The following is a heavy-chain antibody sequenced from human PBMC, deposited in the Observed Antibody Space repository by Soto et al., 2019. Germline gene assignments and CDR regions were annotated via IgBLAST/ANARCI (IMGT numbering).Heavy chain of an antibody. CDR1: GYTFTSYG. J-gene: IGHJ4*02. V-gene: IGHV1-18*01. Sequence: QVQLVQSGAELKKPGASVKVSRKASGYTFTSYGISWVRQAPGQGLEWMGWISAYDGDTNYAQRLQGRVTMTTDTSTGTAYMELRSLRSDDTAVYYCARAYDFWSGYPEFDYWGQGTLVTVSS. CDR2: ISAYDGDT. D-gene: IGHD3-3*01. CDR3: ARAYDFWSGYPEFDY.